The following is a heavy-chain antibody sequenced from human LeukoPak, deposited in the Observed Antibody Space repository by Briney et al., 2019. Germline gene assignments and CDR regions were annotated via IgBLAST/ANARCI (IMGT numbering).Heavy chain of an antibody. V-gene: IGHV5-51*01. CDR2: IYPGDSDT. Sequence: GESLQISCKGSGYSFTTYWIGWVRQMPGKGLEWMGIIYPGDSDTTYSPSFQGQVTISADKSISTAYLQWSSLKASDSAMYYCARRGDYYGSGTYDFDYWGQGTLVTVSS. CDR1: GYSFTTYW. D-gene: IGHD3-10*01. J-gene: IGHJ4*02. CDR3: ARRGDYYGSGTYDFDY.